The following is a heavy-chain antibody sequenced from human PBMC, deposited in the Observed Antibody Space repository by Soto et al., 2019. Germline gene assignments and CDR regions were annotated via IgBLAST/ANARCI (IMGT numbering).Heavy chain of an antibody. J-gene: IGHJ6*02. D-gene: IGHD6-6*01. Sequence: ASETLSLTCSVSSDSMNSGGYYWSWIRQHPGKGLEWIGYIYSNGDTYYNPSLKSRVTISVDTSKNQFSLNLTSVTAADTAVYYCARRGGSSSGYYYYAMDVWGQGTTV. CDR3: ARRGGSSSGYYYYAMDV. CDR1: SDSMNSGGYY. V-gene: IGHV4-31*03. CDR2: IYSNGDT.